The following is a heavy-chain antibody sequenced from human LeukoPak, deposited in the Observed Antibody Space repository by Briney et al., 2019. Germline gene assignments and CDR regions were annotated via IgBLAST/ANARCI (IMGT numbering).Heavy chain of an antibody. CDR1: GGTFSSYA. CDR3: ARDWSYYYGSGSYFAFDI. Sequence: SVKVSCKASGGTFSSYAISWVRQAPGQGLVWMGRIIPIFGTANYAQKFQGRVTITTDESTSTAYMELSSLRSEDTAVYYCARDWSYYYGSGSYFAFDIWGQGTMVTVSS. J-gene: IGHJ3*02. D-gene: IGHD3-10*01. CDR2: IIPIFGTA. V-gene: IGHV1-69*05.